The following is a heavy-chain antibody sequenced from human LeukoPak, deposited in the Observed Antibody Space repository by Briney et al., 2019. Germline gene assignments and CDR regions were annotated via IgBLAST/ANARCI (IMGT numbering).Heavy chain of an antibody. CDR3: ARGAGGYSYATHLDY. CDR1: GFTFSSYW. Sequence: QPGGSLRLSCAASGFTFSSYWMSWVRQAPGKGLEWVANIKQDGSEKYYVDSVKGRFTISRDNAENSLYLQMSSLRAEDTAVYYCARGAGGYSYATHLDYWGQGTLVTVSS. D-gene: IGHD5-18*01. V-gene: IGHV3-7*01. J-gene: IGHJ4*02. CDR2: IKQDGSEK.